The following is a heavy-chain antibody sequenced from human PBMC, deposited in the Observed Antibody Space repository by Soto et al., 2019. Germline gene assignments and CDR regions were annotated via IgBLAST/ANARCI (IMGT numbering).Heavy chain of an antibody. CDR2: IKSKTDGGTT. V-gene: IGHV3-15*01. Sequence: GGSLRLSCAASGFTFSNAWMSWVRQAPGKGLEWVGRIKSKTDGGTTDYAAPVKGRFTISRDDSKNTLYLQMNSLKTEDTAVYYCTTYQYSSSWYDGYWGQGTLVTVSS. J-gene: IGHJ4*02. CDR3: TTYQYSSSWYDGY. D-gene: IGHD6-13*01. CDR1: GFTFSNAW.